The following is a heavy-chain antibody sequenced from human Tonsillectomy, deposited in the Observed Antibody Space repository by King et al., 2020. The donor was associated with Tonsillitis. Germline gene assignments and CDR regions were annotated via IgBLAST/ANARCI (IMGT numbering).Heavy chain of an antibody. D-gene: IGHD2-21*01. CDR3: ARVFASANYQYCFDV. V-gene: IGHV5-51*01. CDR2: IYPGDSRI. J-gene: IGHJ4*02. CDR1: GYSFSNYW. Sequence: VQLVESAAEMKKPGESLKISCKGSGYSFSNYWIGWVRQKPGKGLEWMGIIYPGDSRITFSPSFPGQVTISAEKSITAASLQWSSLKASDTARYYCARVFASANYQYCFDVWGQGTLVTVSS.